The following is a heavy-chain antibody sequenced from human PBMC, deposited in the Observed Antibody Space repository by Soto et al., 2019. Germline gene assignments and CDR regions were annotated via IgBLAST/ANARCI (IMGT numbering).Heavy chain of an antibody. CDR3: ARQSTSCYSVCYGMDV. V-gene: IGHV4-39*01. J-gene: IGHJ6*02. CDR2: IYYSRST. D-gene: IGHD2-2*01. Sequence: SETLSLTCTVSGGSISSSSYYWGWIRQPPGKGLEWIGSIYYSRSTYYNPSLKSQVTISVDTSKNQLSLKLSSVTAADTAVYYCARQSTSCYSVCYGMDVWGQGTTVT. CDR1: GGSISSSSYY.